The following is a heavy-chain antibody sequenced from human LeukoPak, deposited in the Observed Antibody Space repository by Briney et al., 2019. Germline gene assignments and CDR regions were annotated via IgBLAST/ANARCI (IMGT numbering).Heavy chain of an antibody. CDR1: GYSFTRYW. CDR2: IYPGDSDT. V-gene: IGHV5-51*01. Sequence: GESLKISCKGSGYSFTRYWIGWVRQMPGKGLEWMGIIYPGDSDTRYSPSFQGQVTISADRSISTAYLQWSSLTASGTAIYYCARASTGISNPHYFDFWGQGTLVTVSS. CDR3: ARASTGISNPHYFDF. D-gene: IGHD3-9*01. J-gene: IGHJ4*02.